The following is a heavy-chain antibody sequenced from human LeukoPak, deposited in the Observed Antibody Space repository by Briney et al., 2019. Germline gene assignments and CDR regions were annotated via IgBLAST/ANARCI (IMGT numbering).Heavy chain of an antibody. Sequence: SETLSLTCTVSGGSIRSYYWTWIRQPPGKGLEWIGHIYSTGRTNYNPSLKSRVTISVDTSKNQLSLKLSSVTAADTAVYYCARLGLGDEACWFDPWGQGTLVTVSS. J-gene: IGHJ5*02. CDR2: IYSTGRT. D-gene: IGHD3-10*01. V-gene: IGHV4-59*01. CDR1: GGSIRSYY. CDR3: ARLGLGDEACWFDP.